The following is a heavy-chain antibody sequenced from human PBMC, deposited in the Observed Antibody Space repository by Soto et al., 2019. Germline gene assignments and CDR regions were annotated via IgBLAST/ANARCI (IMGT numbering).Heavy chain of an antibody. CDR2: IYPVDSDT. CDR3: ARLLHARIAAHWFDP. V-gene: IGHV5-51*01. J-gene: IGHJ5*02. D-gene: IGHD6-6*01. Sequence: GESLKISCKGSGYSFTSYWIGWVRQMPGKGLEWMGIIYPVDSDTRYSPSFQGQVTISADRSISTAYLQWRSLKASDTAMYYCARLLHARIAAHWFDPWRQRTLVTASS. CDR1: GYSFTSYW.